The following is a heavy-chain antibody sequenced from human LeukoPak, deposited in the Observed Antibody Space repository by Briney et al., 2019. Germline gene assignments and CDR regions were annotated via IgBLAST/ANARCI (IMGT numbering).Heavy chain of an antibody. CDR2: INSDGSST. J-gene: IGHJ4*02. CDR3: ARGGPIAAAGVYFDY. D-gene: IGHD6-13*01. CDR1: GFTFSSYW. V-gene: IGHV3-74*01. Sequence: QLGGSLRLSCASSGFTFSSYWMHWVRQAPGKGLVWVSRINSDGSSTSYADSVKGRFTISRDNAKNTLYLQMNSLRAEDTAVYYCARGGPIAAAGVYFDYWGQGTLVTVSS.